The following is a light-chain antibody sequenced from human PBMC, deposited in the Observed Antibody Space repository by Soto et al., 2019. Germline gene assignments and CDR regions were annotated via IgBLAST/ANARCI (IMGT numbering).Light chain of an antibody. CDR1: QGISSR. CDR2: AAS. J-gene: IGKJ1*01. Sequence: DIQMTQSPSSVSASVGDRVTITCRASQGISSRVAWYHQKPGTRPKLLIYAASTLQSGVPSRFSGSGSGTDFTLTISSLQPEDFATYYCQQANNFPWTFGQGTKVAIK. V-gene: IGKV1-12*01. CDR3: QQANNFPWT.